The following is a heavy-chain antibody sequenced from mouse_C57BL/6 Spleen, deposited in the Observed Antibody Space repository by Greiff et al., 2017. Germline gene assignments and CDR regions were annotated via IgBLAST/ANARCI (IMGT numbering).Heavy chain of an antibody. CDR3: ARFITTVVAYYYARED. D-gene: IGHD1-1*01. CDR1: GFTFSSYT. J-gene: IGHJ4*01. CDR2: IRGGGGNT. V-gene: IGHV5-9*01. Sequence: LVESGGGLVKPGGSLKLSCAASGFTFSSYTMSWVRQTPEKRLEWVATIRGGGGNTYYPDSVKGRFTISRDNAKNTLYLQMSSLRSEDTALYYCARFITTVVAYYYAREDWGQGTSGTVSS.